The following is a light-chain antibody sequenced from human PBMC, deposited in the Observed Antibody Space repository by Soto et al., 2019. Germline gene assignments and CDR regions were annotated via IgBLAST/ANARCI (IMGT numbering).Light chain of an antibody. Sequence: IQLTQSPSSLSASVGDRVTVTCRASQSINIYLNWYQQKPGKAPTLLIYGASTLQSGVPSRFSGGGSRTDFTLTMSSLQTEDFATYYCQHSYRSPYTFGQGTKLEI. J-gene: IGKJ2*01. CDR1: QSINIY. CDR2: GAS. CDR3: QHSYRSPYT. V-gene: IGKV1-39*01.